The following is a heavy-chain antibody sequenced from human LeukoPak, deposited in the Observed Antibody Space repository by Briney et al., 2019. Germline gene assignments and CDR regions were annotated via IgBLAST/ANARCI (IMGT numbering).Heavy chain of an antibody. CDR1: GFTFSSYA. V-gene: IGHV3-23*01. Sequence: GGSLRLSCVASGFTFSSYALSWVRQAPGKGLEWVSSVSTSGGTTYSADSVKGRFTISRDNSENTLYLQMNSLRAEDTAVFYCARSSRRVGASTPYYYYFYMDVWGKGTTVTVSS. D-gene: IGHD1-26*01. CDR3: ARSSRRVGASTPYYYYFYMDV. J-gene: IGHJ6*03. CDR2: VSTSGGTT.